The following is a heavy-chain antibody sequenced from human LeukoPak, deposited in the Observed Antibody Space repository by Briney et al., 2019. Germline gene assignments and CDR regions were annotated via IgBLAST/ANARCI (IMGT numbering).Heavy chain of an antibody. CDR2: IYHSGST. J-gene: IGHJ5*02. Sequence: SETLSLTCTVSGVSISSSSYYWGWIRQPPGKGLEWIGSIYHSGSTYYNPSLKSRVTISVDTSKNQFSLKLSSVTAADTAVYYCARDLSMADLGWFDPWGQGTLVTVSS. D-gene: IGHD2-8*01. CDR1: GVSISSSSYY. CDR3: ARDLSMADLGWFDP. V-gene: IGHV4-39*07.